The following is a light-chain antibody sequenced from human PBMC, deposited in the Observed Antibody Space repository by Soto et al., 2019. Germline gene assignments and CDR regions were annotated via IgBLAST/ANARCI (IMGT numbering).Light chain of an antibody. CDR3: QKYDGAPLT. V-gene: IGKV1-27*01. Sequence: DIQMTQSPSSLSASVGDRVTITCRAGQDINSYLAWYQQKPGKVPKLLISAASTLQSGVPSRFSGSGSGTDFTLTISSLQPEDVATYYWQKYDGAPLTFGGGTKVEIK. CDR1: QDINSY. CDR2: AAS. J-gene: IGKJ4*01.